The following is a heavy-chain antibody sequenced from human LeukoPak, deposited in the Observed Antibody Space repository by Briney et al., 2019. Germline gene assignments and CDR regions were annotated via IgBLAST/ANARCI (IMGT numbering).Heavy chain of an antibody. Sequence: RGSLRPSCAASGFTSTSFSTNCVRQAPGKGLEWVSSISSSSSYIYYADSVKGRFTISRDNAKNSLYLQMNSLRAEDTAVYYCARAPAFIPNWFDPWGQGTLVTVSS. CDR1: GFTSTSFS. CDR2: ISSSSSYI. CDR3: ARAPAFIPNWFDP. V-gene: IGHV3-21*01. D-gene: IGHD2-21*01. J-gene: IGHJ5*02.